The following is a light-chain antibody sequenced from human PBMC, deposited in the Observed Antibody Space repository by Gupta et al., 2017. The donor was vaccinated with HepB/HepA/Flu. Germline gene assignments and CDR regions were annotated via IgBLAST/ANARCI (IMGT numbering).Light chain of an antibody. CDR1: KLGDRY. V-gene: IGLV3-1*01. CDR3: QAGDGDTNNYV. J-gene: IGLJ1*01. CDR2: QDS. Sequence: SYALTQPPSVSVSSGQTATITCSGDKLGDRYASWYQQMAGQSPLLVIYQDSKRPSGIPERFSGSNSGNTATVTISGTQARDEADYYCQAGDGDTNNYVFGGGTKVTVL.